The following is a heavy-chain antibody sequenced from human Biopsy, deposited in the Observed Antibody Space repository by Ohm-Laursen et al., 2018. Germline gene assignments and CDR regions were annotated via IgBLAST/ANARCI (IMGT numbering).Heavy chain of an antibody. CDR2: IYYSGST. J-gene: IGHJ6*02. CDR3: ARATNSTGWPYYYFYGMDV. CDR1: GGSISSDY. V-gene: IGHV4-59*01. D-gene: IGHD2/OR15-2a*01. Sequence: SQTLSLTCTVSGGSISSDYWSWIRQTPGKGLEWIGYIYYSGSTNYNPSLKSRVTISVDTSKNQSSLRLNSVTAADTAVYYCARATNSTGWPYYYFYGMDVWGQGTTVTVSS.